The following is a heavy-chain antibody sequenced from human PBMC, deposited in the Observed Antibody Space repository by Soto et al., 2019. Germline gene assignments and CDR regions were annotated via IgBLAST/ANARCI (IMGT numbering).Heavy chain of an antibody. Sequence: EVQLLESGGGLVQPGGSLRLSCSASGFTFSSYAMSWVRQAPGKGLEWVSAVSGSGGTTYYADSVKGRFTSSRENSKNTLYLQMNSLRAEDTAAYYCAKPPYSSSPYYYYGMDVWGQGTTVTVSS. CDR1: GFTFSSYA. J-gene: IGHJ6*02. CDR2: VSGSGGTT. CDR3: AKPPYSSSPYYYYGMDV. V-gene: IGHV3-23*01. D-gene: IGHD6-6*01.